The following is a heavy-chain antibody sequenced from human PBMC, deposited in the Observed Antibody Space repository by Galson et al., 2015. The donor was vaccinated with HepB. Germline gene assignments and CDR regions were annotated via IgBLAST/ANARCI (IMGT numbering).Heavy chain of an antibody. J-gene: IGHJ5*02. CDR3: ARDGQRSWNIGDEGA. Sequence: SVKVSCKASGYTFTSYTMNWVRQAPGQGLEWMGWINTNTGIPTYAQDFQGRFVFTVDTSARTAYLQISRLKSEDTAVYYCARDGQRSWNIGDEGAWGRGTLVTVSS. V-gene: IGHV7-4-1*02. CDR1: GYTFTSYT. D-gene: IGHD1/OR15-1a*01. CDR2: INTNTGIP.